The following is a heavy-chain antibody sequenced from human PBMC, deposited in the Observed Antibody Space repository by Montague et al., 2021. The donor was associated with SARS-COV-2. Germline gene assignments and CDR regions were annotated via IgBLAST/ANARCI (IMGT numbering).Heavy chain of an antibody. CDR3: ARERYSFSLTRGSTWFDP. CDR2: INHSGST. J-gene: IGHJ5*02. D-gene: IGHD3-9*01. CDR1: GGSFSGYY. Sequence: SETLSLTCAVYGGSFSGYYWSWIRQPPGKGLEWIGEINHSGSTNYNPSLKGRVTISVDTSKNQFSLKLSSVTAADTAVYYCARERYSFSLTRGSTWFDPWGQGTLVTVSS. V-gene: IGHV4-34*01.